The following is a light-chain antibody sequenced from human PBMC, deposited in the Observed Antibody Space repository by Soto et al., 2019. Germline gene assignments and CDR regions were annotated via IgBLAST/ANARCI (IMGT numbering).Light chain of an antibody. CDR2: SNN. CDR1: SSNIGSNS. V-gene: IGLV1-44*01. CDR3: AGWDDSLSGWV. J-gene: IGLJ3*02. Sequence: QSVLTQPPSASGTPGQRVTMSCSGSSSNIGSNSVSWYQQVPGTAPKLLIHSNNQRPSGVPDRFSGSKSGTSASLAISGRQSEDVVDYCCAGWDDSLSGWVFGGGTKLTVL.